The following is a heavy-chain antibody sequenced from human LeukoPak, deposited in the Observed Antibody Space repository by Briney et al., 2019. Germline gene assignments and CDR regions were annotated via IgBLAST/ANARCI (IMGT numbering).Heavy chain of an antibody. V-gene: IGHV3-48*01. Sequence: GGSLRLSCAASGFTFSSYSMNWVRQAPGKGLEWVSYISSSSSTIYYADSVKGRFTISRDNAKNSLYLQMNSLRAEDTAVYYCVRDHHCRHYDSQARDTFDIWGQGTMVTVSS. CDR2: ISSSSSTI. CDR1: GFTFSSYS. D-gene: IGHD3-22*01. CDR3: VRDHHCRHYDSQARDTFDI. J-gene: IGHJ3*02.